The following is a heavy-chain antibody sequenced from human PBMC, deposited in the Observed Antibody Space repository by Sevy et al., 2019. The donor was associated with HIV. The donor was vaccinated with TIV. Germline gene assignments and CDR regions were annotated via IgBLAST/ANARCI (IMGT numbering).Heavy chain of an antibody. D-gene: IGHD6-19*01. J-gene: IGHJ4*02. CDR1: GFTFSRSA. V-gene: IGHV3-23*01. Sequence: GGSLRLSCAASGFTFSRSAMSWVRQAPGKGLEWVSVIDGSGDTTYYADSVKGRFTTSRDNSRNTVSLEMNSLRAGDTALYYCVSDAQYTHGWYDLDYWGRGTLVTVSS. CDR2: IDGSGDTT. CDR3: VSDAQYTHGWYDLDY.